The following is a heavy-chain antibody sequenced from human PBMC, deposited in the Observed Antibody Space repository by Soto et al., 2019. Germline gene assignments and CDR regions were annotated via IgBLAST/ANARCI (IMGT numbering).Heavy chain of an antibody. V-gene: IGHV4-59*12. CDR3: ARDKITGLFDY. D-gene: IGHD2-8*02. CDR1: GGSISSFH. J-gene: IGHJ4*02. Sequence: PSETLSLTCTVSGGSISSFHWSWIRQPPGKGLEWIGYIYSGSTNYNASLKSRVTISVDTSKNQFSLKLTSVTAADTAVYYCARDKITGLFDYWGQGTLVTVSS. CDR2: IYSGST.